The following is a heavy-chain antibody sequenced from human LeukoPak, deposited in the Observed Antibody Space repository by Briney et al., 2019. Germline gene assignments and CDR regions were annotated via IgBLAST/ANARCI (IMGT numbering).Heavy chain of an antibody. D-gene: IGHD3-22*01. J-gene: IGHJ4*02. CDR2: ISWNSGSI. CDR1: GFTFDDYA. Sequence: GGSLRLSCAASGFTFDDYAMHWVRQAPGKGLEWVSGISWNSGSIGYADSVKGRFTISRDNAKNSLYLQMNSLRAEDTALYYCAKDMWEYYDSSGYYDYWGQGTLVTVSS. V-gene: IGHV3-9*01. CDR3: AKDMWEYYDSSGYYDY.